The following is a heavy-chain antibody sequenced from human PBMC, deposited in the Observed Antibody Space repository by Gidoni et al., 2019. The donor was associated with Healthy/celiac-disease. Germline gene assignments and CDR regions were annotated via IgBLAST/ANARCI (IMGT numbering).Heavy chain of an antibody. J-gene: IGHJ3*02. CDR3: AKDQWELVIPPSCAFDI. CDR1: GFTFSSYG. D-gene: IGHD3-9*01. V-gene: IGHV3-30*18. Sequence: QVQLVESGGGVVQPGRSLRLSCAAPGFTFSSYGMHWGRQAPGKGLEWVAVISYDGSNKYYADSVKGRFTISRDNSKNTLYLQMNSLRAEDTAVYYCAKDQWELVIPPSCAFDIWGQGTMVTVSS. CDR2: ISYDGSNK.